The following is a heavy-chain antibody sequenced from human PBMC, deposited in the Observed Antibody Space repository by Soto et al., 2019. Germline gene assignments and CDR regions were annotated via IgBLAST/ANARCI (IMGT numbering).Heavy chain of an antibody. J-gene: IGHJ6*02. D-gene: IGHD2-15*01. CDR3: ARGDREDTAVVIGVRPGEYGVDV. CDR2: ISYNGGNR. CDR1: GFTFSNYA. Sequence: QVQLVESGGGVVQPGRSLRLSCAASGFTFSNYAMHWVRQAPGKGLECVAVISYNGGNRFYRDYVKGRFTISRDNSKNTVHLQIDSLRYEDAAVYYCARGDREDTAVVIGVRPGEYGVDVWGQGTTVTVSS. V-gene: IGHV3-30*04.